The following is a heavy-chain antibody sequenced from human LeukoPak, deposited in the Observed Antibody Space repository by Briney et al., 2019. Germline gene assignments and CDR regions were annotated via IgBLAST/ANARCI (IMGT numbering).Heavy chain of an antibody. D-gene: IGHD6-13*01. Sequence: GESLKISCKGSGYSITNYWIGWVRQMPGKGLEWMGSIYPGDSDTRYSPSFQGPVTLSVDKSISTAYLQWSSLKSSDTAMYYCAGSSGIAAANSFDYWGQGTLVTVSS. J-gene: IGHJ4*02. CDR1: GYSITNYW. V-gene: IGHV5-51*01. CDR3: AGSSGIAAANSFDY. CDR2: IYPGDSDT.